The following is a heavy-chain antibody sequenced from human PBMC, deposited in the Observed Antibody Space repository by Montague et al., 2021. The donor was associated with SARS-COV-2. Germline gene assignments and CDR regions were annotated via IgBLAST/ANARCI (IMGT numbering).Heavy chain of an antibody. Sequence: SETLSLTCAVSGASLASGYWWSWVRQPPGKGLEWIAEIHHTGGSNYNPSLVSRVTIFLDHSKNHLTLTLSSVTAADTAMYYCASHSVWQQLCTWGQGTLVTVSA. V-gene: IGHV4-4*02. CDR3: ASHSVWQQLCT. J-gene: IGHJ5*02. D-gene: IGHD1-1*01. CDR1: GASLASGYW. CDR2: IHHTGGS.